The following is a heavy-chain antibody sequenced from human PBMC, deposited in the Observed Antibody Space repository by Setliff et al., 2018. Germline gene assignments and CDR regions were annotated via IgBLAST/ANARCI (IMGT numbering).Heavy chain of an antibody. V-gene: IGHV3-43D*04. CDR1: GFTFADYA. Sequence: AGGSLRLSCAASGFTFADYAMHWVRQAPGKGLEWVSLISWDGGSTYYADSVKGRFTISRDNSKNSLYLQMNSLRAEDTALYYCAKDMGSYSSSWYGPYYYCGMDVWGQGTTVTVSS. D-gene: IGHD6-13*01. CDR3: AKDMGSYSSSWYGPYYYCGMDV. J-gene: IGHJ6*02. CDR2: ISWDGGST.